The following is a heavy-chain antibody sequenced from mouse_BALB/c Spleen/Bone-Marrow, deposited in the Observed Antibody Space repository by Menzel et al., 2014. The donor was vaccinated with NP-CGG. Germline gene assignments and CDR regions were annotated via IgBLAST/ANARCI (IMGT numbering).Heavy chain of an antibody. D-gene: IGHD2-1*01. CDR3: ARSGGNYVAWFVY. CDR1: GYTFTRYW. J-gene: IGHJ3*01. CDR2: IDPSDSET. Sequence: VQLQQSGAEVVKPGAPVKLSCKASGYTFTRYWMHWVRQRPGRGLEWIGKIDPSDSETHYKHEFKDNATLTVDKSSSTAYIQLSSLTSEDSAVYFCARSGGNYVAWFVYWGQGTLVTVSP. V-gene: IGHV1-69*02.